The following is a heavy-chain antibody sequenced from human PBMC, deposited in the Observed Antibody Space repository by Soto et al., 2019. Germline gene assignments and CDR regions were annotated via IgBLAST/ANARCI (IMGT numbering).Heavy chain of an antibody. V-gene: IGHV4-59*08. CDR3: ARSGSSDYYGSGSYFAPYPFAY. CDR2: IYYSGST. J-gene: IGHJ4*02. CDR1: GGSISGYY. D-gene: IGHD3-10*01. Sequence: SETLSLTCTVSGGSISGYYWSWIRQPPGKGLEWIGYIYYSGSTNYNPSLKSRVTISVDTSKNQFSLKLSSVTAADTAVYYCARSGSSDYYGSGSYFAPYPFAYWGQGTLVTVSS.